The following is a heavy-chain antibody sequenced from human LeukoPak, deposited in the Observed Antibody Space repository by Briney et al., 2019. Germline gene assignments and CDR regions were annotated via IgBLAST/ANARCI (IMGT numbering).Heavy chain of an antibody. D-gene: IGHD3-3*01. CDR2: ISYDGSNK. V-gene: IGHV3-30-3*01. CDR1: GFTFSSYA. J-gene: IGHJ6*02. CDR3: ASYDARYGMDV. Sequence: GGSLRLSCAASGFTFSSYAMHCARQAPGKGLEWVAVISYDGSNKYYADSVKGRFTISRDNSKNTLYLQMNSLRAEDTAVYYCASYDARYGMDVWGQGTTVTVSS.